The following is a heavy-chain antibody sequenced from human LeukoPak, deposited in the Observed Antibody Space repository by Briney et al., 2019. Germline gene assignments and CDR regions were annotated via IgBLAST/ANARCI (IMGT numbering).Heavy chain of an antibody. Sequence: GGSLRLSCAASGFTFSSYWMSCVRQAPGKGLEWVSAISDSGGSTYYADSVKGRFTISRDNSKNTLYLQMSSLRAEDTAVYYCAKSQFGELWDALDIWGQGTTVTVSS. D-gene: IGHD3-10*01. CDR1: GFTFSSYW. J-gene: IGHJ3*02. CDR3: AKSQFGELWDALDI. CDR2: ISDSGGST. V-gene: IGHV3-23*01.